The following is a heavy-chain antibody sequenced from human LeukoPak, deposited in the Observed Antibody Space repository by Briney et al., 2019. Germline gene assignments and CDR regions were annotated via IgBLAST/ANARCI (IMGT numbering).Heavy chain of an antibody. V-gene: IGHV3-21*01. CDR1: GFTFNAYS. CDR2: ISSNSRDI. CDR3: ARDDRDISSYRFDY. D-gene: IGHD6-6*01. Sequence: GGSLRLSCAASGFTFNAYSMNWVRQAPGKGLEWVSSISSNSRDIYYADSVKGRFTISRDNAKNSLHLQMNSLRAEDTAVYYCARDDRDISSYRFDYWGHGILVTVSS. J-gene: IGHJ4*01.